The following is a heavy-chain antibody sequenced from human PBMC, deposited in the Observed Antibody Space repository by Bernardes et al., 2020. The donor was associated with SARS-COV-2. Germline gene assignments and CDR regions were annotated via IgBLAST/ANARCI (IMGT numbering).Heavy chain of an antibody. CDR3: AKFLAGSSPHRTGATTYFDY. CDR1: GFTFSSYA. D-gene: IGHD1-26*01. V-gene: IGHV3-23*01. J-gene: IGHJ4*02. Sequence: GSLRLSCAASGFTFSSYAMSWVRQAPGKGLEWVSSISGSVGTTFYADSVKGRFTISRDNSKNTLYLQMNSLRAEDTAVYYCAKFLAGSSPHRTGATTYFDYWGQVTLVTVSS. CDR2: ISGSVGTT.